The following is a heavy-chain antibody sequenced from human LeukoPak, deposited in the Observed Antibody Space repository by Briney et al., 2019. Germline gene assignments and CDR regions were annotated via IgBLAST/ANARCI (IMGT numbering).Heavy chain of an antibody. CDR3: ARHRAYSSSSPFDY. J-gene: IGHJ4*02. Sequence: PSETLSLTCAVYGGSFSGYYWSWIRQPPGKGLEWIGEINHSGSTNYNPSLKSRVTISVDTSKNQFSLRLSSVTAADTAVYYCARHRAYSSSSPFDYWGQGTLVTVSS. V-gene: IGHV4-34*01. CDR1: GGSFSGYY. D-gene: IGHD6-6*01. CDR2: INHSGST.